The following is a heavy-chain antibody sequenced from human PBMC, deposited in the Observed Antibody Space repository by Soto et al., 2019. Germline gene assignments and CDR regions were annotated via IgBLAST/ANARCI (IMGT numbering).Heavy chain of an antibody. V-gene: IGHV4-34*01. J-gene: IGHJ3*02. CDR1: GGSFSGYY. D-gene: IGHD3-9*01. CDR3: ARGPPTYNDISIGDAFDM. Sequence: QEQLQQWGAGLLKPSETLSLTCAVYGGSFSGYYWSWIRQPPGKGLEWIGEINHSGTTHYNASLKSRVTMSDDTSKNQFSLNLTSVTAADTAVYYCARGPPTYNDISIGDAFDMWGQGTLVTVSS. CDR2: INHSGTT.